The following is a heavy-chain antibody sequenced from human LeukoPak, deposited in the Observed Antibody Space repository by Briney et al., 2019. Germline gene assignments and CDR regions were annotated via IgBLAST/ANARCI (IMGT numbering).Heavy chain of an antibody. CDR3: ARDKVVGATHFDY. CDR1: GFTFSSYW. Sequence: PGGSLRLSCAASGFTFSSYWMSWVRQAPGKGLEWVANIKQDGGEIYYVDSVKGRFTISRDNAKNSLSLQMNSLRAEDTAVYYCARDKVVGATHFDYWGQGTLVTASS. V-gene: IGHV3-7*01. CDR2: IKQDGGEI. J-gene: IGHJ4*02. D-gene: IGHD1-26*01.